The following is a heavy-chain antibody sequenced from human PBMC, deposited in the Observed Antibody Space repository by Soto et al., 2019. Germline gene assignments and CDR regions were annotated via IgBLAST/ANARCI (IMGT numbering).Heavy chain of an antibody. CDR3: APAYTGRLPRRADYYYAIDV. J-gene: IGHJ6*02. CDR1: GFTFSNFD. D-gene: IGHD2-2*02. V-gene: IGHV3-13*05. CDR2: IGAARDP. Sequence: PEGSLRLSCATSGFTFSNFDMHWVRQVPGKGLEWVSAIGAARDPYYLGSVKGRFTISRANAKNSVYLQMNDLRAADSAVSSCAPAYTGRLPRRADYYYAIDVWGQGTTVTVAS.